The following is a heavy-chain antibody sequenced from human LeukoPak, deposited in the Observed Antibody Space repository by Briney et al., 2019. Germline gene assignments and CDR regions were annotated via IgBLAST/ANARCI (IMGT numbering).Heavy chain of an antibody. D-gene: IGHD6-13*01. J-gene: IGHJ5*02. CDR1: GGSISSGGYY. CDR2: IYYSGST. Sequence: PSQTLSLTCTVSGGSISSGGYYWSWIRQHPGKGLEWIGYIYYSGSTYYNPSLKSRVTISVDTSKNQFSLKLSSVTAADTAVYYCARGQSSSFSFWFDPWGQGTLVTVSS. CDR3: ARGQSSSFSFWFDP. V-gene: IGHV4-31*03.